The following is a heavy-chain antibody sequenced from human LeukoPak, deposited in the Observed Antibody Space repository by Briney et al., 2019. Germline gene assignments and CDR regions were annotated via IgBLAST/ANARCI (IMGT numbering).Heavy chain of an antibody. V-gene: IGHV3-9*01. J-gene: IGHJ4*02. CDR1: GFTFDDYA. D-gene: IGHD3-22*01. CDR2: ISWNSGSI. CDR3: AKDIHYYDSSGSGFDY. Sequence: GRSLRLSCAASGFTFDDYAMHWVRQAPGKGLVWVSGISWNSGSIGYADSVKGRFTISRDNAKNSLYLQMNSLRAEDTALYYCAKDIHYYDSSGSGFDYWGQGTLVTVSS.